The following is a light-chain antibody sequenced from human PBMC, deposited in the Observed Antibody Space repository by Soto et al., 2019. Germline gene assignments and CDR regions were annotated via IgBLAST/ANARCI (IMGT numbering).Light chain of an antibody. J-gene: IGLJ2*01. Sequence: QSVLTQPPSVSAAPGQKVTISCSGSSANIGSNYVSWYQHLPGTAPKLVIYDSDSRPSEIPDRFSGSKSGTSATLDITGLQTGDEAYYYCGAWDGSLSVVLFGGGTKLPVL. CDR3: GAWDGSLSVVL. CDR1: SANIGSNY. V-gene: IGLV1-51*01. CDR2: DSD.